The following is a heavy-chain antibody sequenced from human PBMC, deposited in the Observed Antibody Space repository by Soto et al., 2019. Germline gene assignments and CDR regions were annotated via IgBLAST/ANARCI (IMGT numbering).Heavy chain of an antibody. J-gene: IGHJ1*01. CDR1: GFTVSSNY. V-gene: IGHV3-53*01. Sequence: GGSLRLSCAASGFTVSSNYMSWVRQAPGKGLEWVSVIYSDGSTYYADSVKGRFTISRDNSKNTLYLQMNSLRAEDTAVYYCAKEGSGATVTTSGYFHHWGQGTLVSVSS. CDR2: IYSDGST. D-gene: IGHD4-17*01. CDR3: AKEGSGATVTTSGYFHH.